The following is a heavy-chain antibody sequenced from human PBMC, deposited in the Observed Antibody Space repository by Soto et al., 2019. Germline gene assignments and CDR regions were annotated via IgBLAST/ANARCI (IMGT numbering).Heavy chain of an antibody. CDR3: ARRDCFSSSCYFKY. CDR2: INPSGATT. Sequence: QVSLVQSGAEVKKPGASVKVSCKASGYTFTSYYVHWVRQAPGQGLEWMGIINPSGATTTYAQNFQGRVAMTRDTSTSTVYMELSILRSEDTAVYYCARRDCFSSSCYFKYWGQGTLVTVSS. CDR1: GYTFTSYY. J-gene: IGHJ4*02. D-gene: IGHD2-2*01. V-gene: IGHV1-46*01.